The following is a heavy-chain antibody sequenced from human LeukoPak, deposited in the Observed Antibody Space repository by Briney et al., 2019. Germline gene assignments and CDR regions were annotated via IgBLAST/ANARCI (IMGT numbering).Heavy chain of an antibody. CDR2: INQDGGEK. J-gene: IGHJ6*03. Sequence: SHYWMSWVRQAPGKGLEWVANINQDGGEKSYVDSVKGRFIISRDNAKNSLFLQMNSLRPEDTAVYFCARARAMAPYYYYYMDVWGTGTTVTVSS. CDR3: ARARAMAPYYYYYMDV. D-gene: IGHD5-18*01. V-gene: IGHV3-7*01. CDR1: SHYW.